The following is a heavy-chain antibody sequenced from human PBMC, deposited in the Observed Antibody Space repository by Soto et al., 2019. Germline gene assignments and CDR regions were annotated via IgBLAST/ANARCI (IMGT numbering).Heavy chain of an antibody. Sequence: LSCTTSRVTVWDYSMSWVRQATGNGVEWVGRRKIKVYGGTKDYAASVKGRLTISRDDSKSIAYLQMNGLKSEDTAVYYCIRDWRPGYCRSTSCSLVDTSGQGLLVTLSS. CDR1: RVTVWDYS. CDR2: RKIKVYGGTK. V-gene: IGHV3-49*02. CDR3: IRDWRPGYCRSTSCSLVDT. D-gene: IGHD2-2*01. J-gene: IGHJ5*02.